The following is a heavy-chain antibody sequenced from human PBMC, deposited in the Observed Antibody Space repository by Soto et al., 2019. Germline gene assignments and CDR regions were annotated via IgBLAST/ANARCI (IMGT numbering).Heavy chain of an antibody. CDR2: ISYDGSNK. CDR3: AKVDSGYGIDY. Sequence: GGSLRLSCAASGFTFSSYGMHWVRQAPGKGLEWVAVISYDGSNKYYADSVKGRFTISRDNSKNTLYLQMNSLRAEDTAVYYCAKVDSGYGIDYWGQGTLVTVSS. D-gene: IGHD5-12*01. V-gene: IGHV3-30*18. CDR1: GFTFSSYG. J-gene: IGHJ4*02.